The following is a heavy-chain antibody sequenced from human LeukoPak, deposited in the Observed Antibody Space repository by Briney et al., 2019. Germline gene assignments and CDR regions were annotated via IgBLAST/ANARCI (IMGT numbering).Heavy chain of an antibody. CDR3: ARDQPDRDYYYYSTDV. D-gene: IGHD3-22*01. CDR1: GYTFTGYY. J-gene: IGHJ6*02. V-gene: IGHV1-2*02. Sequence: ASVKVSCKASGYTFTGYYMHWVRQAPGQGLEWMGWINPNSGGTNYAQKFQGRVTMTRDTSISTAYMELSRLRSDDTAVYYCARDQPDRDYYYYSTDVWGQGTTVTVSS. CDR2: INPNSGGT.